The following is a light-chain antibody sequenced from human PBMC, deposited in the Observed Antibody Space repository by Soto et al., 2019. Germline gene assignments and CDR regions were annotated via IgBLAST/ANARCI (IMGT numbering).Light chain of an antibody. CDR2: GAS. CDR1: QSVSSSY. Sequence: EIVLTQSPGTLSLSPGERATLSCRASQSVSSSYLAWNQQKPGQAPRLLIYGASSRATGIPDRFSGSGSGTDFTLTISRREPEDFAVYYCQQYGSSPWTFGKGTKVEIK. V-gene: IGKV3-20*01. J-gene: IGKJ1*01. CDR3: QQYGSSPWT.